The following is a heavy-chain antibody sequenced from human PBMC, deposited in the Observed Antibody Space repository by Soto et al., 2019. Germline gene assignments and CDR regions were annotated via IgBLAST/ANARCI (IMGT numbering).Heavy chain of an antibody. Sequence: PSETLSLTCTVSGGTISSWYWSWIRQPPGKGLEWIGYIYYSGSTNCNPSLKSRVTISVDTSKNQFSLKLSSVTAADTAVYYCARQTYYYDSSGYFDFGWFDPWGQGTLVTVSS. J-gene: IGHJ5*02. CDR1: GGTISSWY. V-gene: IGHV4-59*08. CDR2: IYYSGST. CDR3: ARQTYYYDSSGYFDFGWFDP. D-gene: IGHD3-22*01.